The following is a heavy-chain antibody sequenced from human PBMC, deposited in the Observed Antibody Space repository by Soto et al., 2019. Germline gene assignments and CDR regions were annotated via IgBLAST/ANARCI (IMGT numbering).Heavy chain of an antibody. Sequence: GASLKVSCKASGGTFSSYAISWVRQAPGQGLEWMGGIIPIFGTANYAQKFQGRVTITADESMSTAYMELSSLRSEDTAVYYCARSGESYYDSSGYYYRPGMDVWGQGTTVTVSS. V-gene: IGHV1-69*13. J-gene: IGHJ6*02. CDR1: GGTFSSYA. CDR2: IIPIFGTA. D-gene: IGHD3-22*01. CDR3: ARSGESYYDSSGYYYRPGMDV.